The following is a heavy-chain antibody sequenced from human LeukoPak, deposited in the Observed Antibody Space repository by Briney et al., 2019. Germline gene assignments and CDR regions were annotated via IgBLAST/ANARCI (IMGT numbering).Heavy chain of an antibody. J-gene: IGHJ6*03. Sequence: ASVKVSCKASGYTFTGYYMHWVRQAPGQGLEWMGWINPNSGGTNYAQKFQGRVTMTRDTSITTAYMELTRLRSDDTAAYYCARGVPGTYYYYYMDDWGKGTTVTVSS. V-gene: IGHV1-2*02. D-gene: IGHD2-2*01. CDR2: INPNSGGT. CDR1: GYTFTGYY. CDR3: ARGVPGTYYYYYMDD.